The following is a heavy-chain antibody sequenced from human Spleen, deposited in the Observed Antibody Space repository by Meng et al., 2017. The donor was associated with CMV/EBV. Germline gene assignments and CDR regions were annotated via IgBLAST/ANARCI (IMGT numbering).Heavy chain of an antibody. CDR1: GGSVSSGSYC. D-gene: IGHD5-18*01. CDR2: IYYSGST. V-gene: IGHV4-39*01. CDR3: ARVRGYSYGYDYYYYGMDV. Sequence: LRLSCTVSGGSVSSGSYCWSWIRQPPGKGLEWIGSIYYSGSTYYNPSLKSRVTISVDTSKNQFSLKLSSVTAADTAVYYCARVRGYSYGYDYYYYGMDVWGQGTTVTVSS. J-gene: IGHJ6*02.